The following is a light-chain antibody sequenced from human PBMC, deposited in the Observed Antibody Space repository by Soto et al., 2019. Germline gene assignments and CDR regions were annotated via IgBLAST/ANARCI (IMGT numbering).Light chain of an antibody. CDR2: KAS. Sequence: DLQMTQSPSTLSASVVDRVTITCRASQNIYIWLAWYQKKPGKAPNLLIYKASTLQSGVPSRFSGNGSGTEFTLTITSLQPDDSATYYCQQYNGLPTWTFGQGTKVDNK. J-gene: IGKJ1*01. V-gene: IGKV1-5*03. CDR3: QQYNGLPTWT. CDR1: QNIYIW.